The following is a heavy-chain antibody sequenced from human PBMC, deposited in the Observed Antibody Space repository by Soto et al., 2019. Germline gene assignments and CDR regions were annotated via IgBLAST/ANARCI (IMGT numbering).Heavy chain of an antibody. CDR1: GFTFSNYA. D-gene: IGHD3-10*01. J-gene: IGHJ6*02. Sequence: EVQMLESGGGLVHPGGSLRLSCAASGFTFSNYAMNCVRQAPGKGLEWVSSISGSGRNTYYADSVKGRLTISRDSSKNTLYLQMNSLRVEDTGVYYCAKDLNGSGSFTSYYHYGMDVWGQGTTVTVSS. CDR2: ISGSGRNT. V-gene: IGHV3-23*01. CDR3: AKDLNGSGSFTSYYHYGMDV.